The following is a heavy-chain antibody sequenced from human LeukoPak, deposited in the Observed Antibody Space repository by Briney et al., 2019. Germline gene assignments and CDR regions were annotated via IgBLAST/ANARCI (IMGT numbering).Heavy chain of an antibody. D-gene: IGHD3-22*01. CDR3: ARERYYYDSSGQYLAPFDY. V-gene: IGHV1-2*02. Sequence: ASVKVSCKASGYTFTGYYMHWVRQAPGQGLEWMGWINPNSGGTNYAQKFQGRVTMTRDTSISAAYMELSRLRSDDTAVYYCARERYYYDSSGQYLAPFDYWGQGTLVTVSS. CDR2: INPNSGGT. CDR1: GYTFTGYY. J-gene: IGHJ4*02.